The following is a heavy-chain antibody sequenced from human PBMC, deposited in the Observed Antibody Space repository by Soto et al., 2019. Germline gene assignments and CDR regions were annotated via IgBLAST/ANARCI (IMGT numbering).Heavy chain of an antibody. D-gene: IGHD6-13*01. Sequence: QVQLQESGPGLMKPSQTLSLTCTVSGDSINSADYYLSWIRQPPGKGLEWIGHIYYSGSTYYTPSLKSRVTISIDTSKNQVSLKMTSVTAADTAVYYCARDRGSSWMYKWFDPWGQGTQVTVSS. CDR1: GDSINSADYY. J-gene: IGHJ5*02. CDR2: IYYSGST. V-gene: IGHV4-30-4*01. CDR3: ARDRGSSWMYKWFDP.